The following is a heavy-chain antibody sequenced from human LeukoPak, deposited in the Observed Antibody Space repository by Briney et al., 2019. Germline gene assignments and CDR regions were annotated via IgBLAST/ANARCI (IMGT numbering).Heavy chain of an antibody. CDR3: AKDSQYYYDSSGYSDY. V-gene: IGHV3-23*01. CDR2: ISGSGGST. CDR1: GFTFSTYH. J-gene: IGHJ4*02. D-gene: IGHD3-22*01. Sequence: GGSLRLSCAASGFTFSTYHMNWVRQAPGKGLEWVSAISGSGGSTYYADSVKGRFTISRDNSKNTLYLQMNSLRAEDTAVYYCAKDSQYYYDSSGYSDYWGQGTLVTVSS.